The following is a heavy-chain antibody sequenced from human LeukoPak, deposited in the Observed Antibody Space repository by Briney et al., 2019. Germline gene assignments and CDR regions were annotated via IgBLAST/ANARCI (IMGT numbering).Heavy chain of an antibody. D-gene: IGHD3-22*01. CDR2: IYYDGST. Sequence: SETLSLTCSVSGGSVNKWYWSWIRQPPGKGLEWIGYIYYDGSTNYNPSLKNRVTISVDTSNNQFSLKLSSVTAADTAVYYCAGAMTHHWNFDLRGRGTLVTVSS. CDR3: AGAMTHHWNFDL. CDR1: GGSVNKWY. J-gene: IGHJ2*01. V-gene: IGHV4-59*02.